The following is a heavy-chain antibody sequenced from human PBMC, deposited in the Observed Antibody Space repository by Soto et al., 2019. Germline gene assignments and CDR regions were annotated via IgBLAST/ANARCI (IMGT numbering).Heavy chain of an antibody. J-gene: IGHJ1*01. CDR3: ASGAYYYDSSGYYDVGYFQH. CDR1: GYSFTSYW. D-gene: IGHD3-22*01. CDR2: IYPGDSDT. Sequence: GESLKISCKGSGYSFTSYWIGWVRQMPGKGLEWMGIIYPGDSDTRYSPSFQGQVTISADKSISTAYLQWSRLKASDTAMYYCASGAYYYDSSGYYDVGYFQHWGQGTLVTVSS. V-gene: IGHV5-51*01.